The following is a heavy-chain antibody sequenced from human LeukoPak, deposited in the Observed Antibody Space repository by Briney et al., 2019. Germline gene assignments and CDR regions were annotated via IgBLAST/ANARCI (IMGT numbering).Heavy chain of an antibody. CDR1: GGSFSGYY. J-gene: IGHJ5*02. CDR3: ARAPPTSWKNWFDP. V-gene: IGHV4-34*01. Sequence: SETLSLTCAVYGGSFSGYYWSWIRQPPGKGLEWIGEINHSGSTIYNPSLKSRVTISVDTSKNQFSLKLSSVTAADTAVYYCARAPPTSWKNWFDPWGQGTLVTVSS. D-gene: IGHD1-1*01. CDR2: INHSGST.